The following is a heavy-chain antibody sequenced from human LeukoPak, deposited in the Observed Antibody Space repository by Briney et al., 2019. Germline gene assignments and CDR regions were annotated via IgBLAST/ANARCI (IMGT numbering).Heavy chain of an antibody. CDR2: IIPIFGTA. CDR3: AFRHKDYSNYVF. D-gene: IGHD4-11*01. Sequence: SVKVSCKASGYTFTSYYMHWVRQAPGQGLEWMGGIIPIFGTANYAQKFQGRVTITADKSTSTAYMELSSLRSEDTAVYYCAFRHKDYSNYVFWGQGTLVTVSS. V-gene: IGHV1-69*06. CDR1: GYTFTSYY. J-gene: IGHJ4*02.